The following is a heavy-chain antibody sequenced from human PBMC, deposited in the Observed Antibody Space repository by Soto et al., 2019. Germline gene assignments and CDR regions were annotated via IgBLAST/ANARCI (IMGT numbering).Heavy chain of an antibody. J-gene: IGHJ4*02. Sequence: EVQLVESGGGLVKPGGSLRLSCAASGFTFTDAWMNWVRQAPGKGLEWVGRIKRKTAGGAIDYTTHVEGRVTISRDDSENTLYLQRNSLKTYDTAVYYCATDGGRWGQGTLVTVSS. CDR3: ATDGGR. V-gene: IGHV3-15*07. CDR2: IKRKTAGGAI. CDR1: GFTFTDAW.